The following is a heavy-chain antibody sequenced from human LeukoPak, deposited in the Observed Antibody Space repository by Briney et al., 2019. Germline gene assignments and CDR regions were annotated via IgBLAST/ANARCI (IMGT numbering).Heavy chain of an antibody. V-gene: IGHV4-59*01. J-gene: IGHJ2*01. D-gene: IGHD2-15*01. Sequence: SETLSLTCNVSGASISDYYWSWVRQSPEKGLEWIACLYYSGSSHYNPSLRSRVAISGDTSKNQFSLKLTPVTTADTAVYYCARTIRRGWFDLWGRGTLVTVSS. CDR2: LYYSGSS. CDR1: GASISDYY. CDR3: ARTIRRGWFDL.